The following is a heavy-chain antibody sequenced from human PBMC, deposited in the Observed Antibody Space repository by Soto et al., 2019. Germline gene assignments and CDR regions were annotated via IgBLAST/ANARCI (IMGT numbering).Heavy chain of an antibody. CDR3: ARDCSSTSCYNAFDI. CDR2: IIPILGIA. J-gene: IGHJ3*02. Sequence: QVQLVQSGAEVKKPGSSVKVSCKASGGTFSSYTISWVRQAPGQGLGWMGRIIPILGIANYAQKFQGRVTITADKSTSTAYMELSSLRSEDTAVYYCARDCSSTSCYNAFDIWGQGTMVTVSS. CDR1: GGTFSSYT. D-gene: IGHD2-2*02. V-gene: IGHV1-69*08.